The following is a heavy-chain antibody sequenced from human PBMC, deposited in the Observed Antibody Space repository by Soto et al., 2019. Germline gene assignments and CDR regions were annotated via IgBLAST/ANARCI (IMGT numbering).Heavy chain of an antibody. Sequence: QVQLQQWGAGLLKPSETLSLTCAVYGGSFSGYYWSWIRQPPGKGLEWIGEINHSGSTNYNPSLKSRVTITVDTSKNQFSLKLSSVTAADTAVYYCARQAYSSSSEGFSGMDVWGQGTTVTVSS. D-gene: IGHD6-6*01. CDR3: ARQAYSSSSEGFSGMDV. CDR1: GGSFSGYY. J-gene: IGHJ6*02. CDR2: INHSGST. V-gene: IGHV4-34*01.